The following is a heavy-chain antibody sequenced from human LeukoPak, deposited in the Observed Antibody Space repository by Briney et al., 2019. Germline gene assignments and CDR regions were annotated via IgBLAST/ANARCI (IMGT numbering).Heavy chain of an antibody. Sequence: GGSLRLSCAASGFTFSSYAMHWVRQAPGKGLEWVAVISYDGSNKYYADSVKGRFTISRDNSKNTLYLQMNSLRAEDTAVYYCAREITFGGVIVSYYFDYWGQGTLVTVSS. D-gene: IGHD3-16*02. V-gene: IGHV3-30-3*01. CDR1: GFTFSSYA. CDR3: AREITFGGVIVSYYFDY. J-gene: IGHJ4*02. CDR2: ISYDGSNK.